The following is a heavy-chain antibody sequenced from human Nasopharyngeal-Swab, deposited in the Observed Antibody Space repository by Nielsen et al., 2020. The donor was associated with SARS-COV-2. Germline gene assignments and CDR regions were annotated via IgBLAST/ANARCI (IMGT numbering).Heavy chain of an antibody. Sequence: WVRQAPGQGLEWMGWIDTNTGNPTYAQGFTGRSVFSLDTSVSTAYLQISSLKAEDTAMYYCATGLLGYTYAFGNWGQGTLVTVSS. V-gene: IGHV7-4-1*02. CDR3: ATGLLGYTYAFGN. J-gene: IGHJ4*02. CDR2: IDTNTGNP. D-gene: IGHD5-18*01.